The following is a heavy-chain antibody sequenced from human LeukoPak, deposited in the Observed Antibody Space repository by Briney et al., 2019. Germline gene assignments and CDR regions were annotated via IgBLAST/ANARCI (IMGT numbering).Heavy chain of an antibody. D-gene: IGHD2-2*01. CDR3: AKNGGYQVLYNWFDP. CDR1: GFTFSNYA. CDR2: ISGGDGNT. V-gene: IGHV3-23*01. Sequence: GGSLRLSCVASGFTFSNYAMNLVRQAPGKGLEWVSGISGGDGNTYYADSVKGRFTISRDNSKNTLYLQMNSLRAEGTAVYHCAKNGGYQVLYNWFDPWGQGVLVTVSS. J-gene: IGHJ5*02.